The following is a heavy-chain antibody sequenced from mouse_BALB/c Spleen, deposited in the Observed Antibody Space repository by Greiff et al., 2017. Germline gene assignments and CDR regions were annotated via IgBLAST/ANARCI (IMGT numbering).Heavy chain of an antibody. CDR2: IRNKANGYTT. V-gene: IGHV7-3*02. CDR1: GFTFTDYY. D-gene: IGHD2-14*01. CDR3: ARDKVPAWFAY. Sequence: EVQVVESGGGLVQPGGSLRLSCATSGFTFTDYYMSWVRQPPGKALEWLGFIRNKANGYTTEYSASVKGRFTISRDNSQSILYLQMNTLRAEDSATYYGARDKVPAWFAYWGQGTLVTVSA. J-gene: IGHJ3*01.